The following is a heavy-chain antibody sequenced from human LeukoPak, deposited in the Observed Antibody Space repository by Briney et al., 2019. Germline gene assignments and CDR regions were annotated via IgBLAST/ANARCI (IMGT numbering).Heavy chain of an antibody. CDR1: GYTFTSYD. J-gene: IGHJ6*02. CDR2: KNPNSGRT. CDR3: ARGPVSTHGMDV. V-gene: IGHV1-8*01. D-gene: IGHD2-2*01. Sequence: ASVKVACKASGYTFTSYDINWVRQATGQGLEWMGWKNPNSGRTGFAQKFQGRLTMTTYTSISTAYMELSSLTSEDTAVYYCARGPVSTHGMDVWGQGTTVTVSS.